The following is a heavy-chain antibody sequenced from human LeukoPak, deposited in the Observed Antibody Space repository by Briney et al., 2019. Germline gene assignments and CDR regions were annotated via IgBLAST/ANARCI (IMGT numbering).Heavy chain of an antibody. D-gene: IGHD3-10*01. CDR3: ARDFVIRGVTYDAFDI. Sequence: PSETLSLTCTVSGGSISSYYWSWIRQPPGKGLEWIGYIHYSGSTHYNPSLKSRVTISVDTSKNQFSLKLSSVTAADTAVYYCARDFVIRGVTYDAFDIWGQGTMVAVSS. J-gene: IGHJ3*02. V-gene: IGHV4-4*08. CDR2: IHYSGST. CDR1: GGSISSYY.